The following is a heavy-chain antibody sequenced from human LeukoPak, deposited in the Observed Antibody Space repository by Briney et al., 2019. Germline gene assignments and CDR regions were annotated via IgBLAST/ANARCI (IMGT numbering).Heavy chain of an antibody. V-gene: IGHV1-2*02. CDR1: GYTFTGYS. J-gene: IGHJ4*02. CDR3: ATSGSYRIIDY. Sequence: ASVNVSCKASGYTFTGYSMHWVRQAPGRGLEWMGWINPNSGATNYAQKFQGRVTMPRDTSISTAYMELSRLRSDDTAVYYCATSGSYRIIDYWGQGTLVTVSS. D-gene: IGHD1-26*01. CDR2: INPNSGAT.